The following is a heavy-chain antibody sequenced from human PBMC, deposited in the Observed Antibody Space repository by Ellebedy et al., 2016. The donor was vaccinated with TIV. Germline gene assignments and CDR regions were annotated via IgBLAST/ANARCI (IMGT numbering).Heavy chain of an antibody. CDR3: ARGLRSYYDFWSGRTDYYYYYYMDV. J-gene: IGHJ6*03. CDR2: ISAYNGNT. V-gene: IGHV1-18*01. D-gene: IGHD3-3*01. Sequence: ASVKVSCXASGYTFTSYGISWVRQAPGQGLEWMGWISAYNGNTNYAQKLQGRVTMTTDTSTSTAYMELRSLRSEDTAVYYCARGLRSYYDFWSGRTDYYYYYYMDVWGKGTTVTVSS. CDR1: GYTFTSYG.